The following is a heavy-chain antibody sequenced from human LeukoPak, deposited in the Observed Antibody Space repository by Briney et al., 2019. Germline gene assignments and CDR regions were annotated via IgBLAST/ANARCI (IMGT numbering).Heavy chain of an antibody. CDR3: AKDTGSPADAITMEDNAFDI. J-gene: IGHJ3*02. Sequence: GRSLRLSCAASGFIFDDHGMHWVRQVPGKGLEWVSGISWSSGIIGYADSVKGRFTISRDNAKNSLDLQMESLRAEDTAVYYCAKDTGSPADAITMEDNAFDIWGQGTMVTVSS. V-gene: IGHV3-9*01. CDR1: GFIFDDHG. CDR2: ISWSSGII. D-gene: IGHD3-3*01.